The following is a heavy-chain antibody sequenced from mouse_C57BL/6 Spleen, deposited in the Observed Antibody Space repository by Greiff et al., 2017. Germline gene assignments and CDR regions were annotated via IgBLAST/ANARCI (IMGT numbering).Heavy chain of an antibody. D-gene: IGHD2-1*01. J-gene: IGHJ2*01. Sequence: VKLMESGAELARPGASVKMSCKASGYTFTSYTMHWVKQRPGQGLEWIGYINPSSGYTKYNQKFKDKATLTAVKSSSTAYMQLSSLTSEDSAVYYCARSRDYYGYYFDYWGQGTTLTVSS. V-gene: IGHV1-4*01. CDR1: GYTFTSYT. CDR2: INPSSGYT. CDR3: ARSRDYYGYYFDY.